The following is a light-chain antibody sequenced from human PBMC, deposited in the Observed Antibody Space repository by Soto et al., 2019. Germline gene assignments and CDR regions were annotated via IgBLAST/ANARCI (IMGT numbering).Light chain of an antibody. Sequence: QSVLTQPASVSGSPGQSITISCTGTSSDVGGYKYESWYQQHPGKAPKLLIYDVNKLPSASANRLHGSKSRNTASPTISVRHAEDEAEYHCCSYSGTDPFYGCGTGTQVTV. CDR2: DVN. CDR1: SSDVGGYKY. CDR3: CSYSGTDPFYG. J-gene: IGLJ1*01. V-gene: IGLV2-14*01.